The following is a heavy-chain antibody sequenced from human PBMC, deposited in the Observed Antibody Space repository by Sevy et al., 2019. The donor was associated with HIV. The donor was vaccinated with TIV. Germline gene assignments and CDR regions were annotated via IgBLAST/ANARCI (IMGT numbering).Heavy chain of an antibody. Sequence: ASVKVSCKVSGYTLTELSMHWVRQVPGKGLEWMGSFDPEDDETIYAQKFQGRVTMNEDTSTDTAYMELSSLRSEDTAVYYCATTKDYYENSGDPFDYWGQGTRVTVSS. J-gene: IGHJ4*02. CDR1: GYTLTELS. CDR2: FDPEDDET. D-gene: IGHD3-22*01. V-gene: IGHV1-24*01. CDR3: ATTKDYYENSGDPFDY.